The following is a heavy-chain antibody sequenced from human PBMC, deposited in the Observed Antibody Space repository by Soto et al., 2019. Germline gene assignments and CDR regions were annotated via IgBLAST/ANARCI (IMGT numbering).Heavy chain of an antibody. CDR1: GFTFSSYS. Sequence: GGSLRLSCAASGFTFSSYSMNWVRQAPGKGLEWVSSISSSSSYICYADSVKGRFTISRDNAKNSLYLQMNSLRAEDTAVYYCARDPDYGGNSDYWGQGTLVTVSS. CDR3: ARDPDYGGNSDY. CDR2: ISSSSSYI. V-gene: IGHV3-21*01. J-gene: IGHJ4*02. D-gene: IGHD4-17*01.